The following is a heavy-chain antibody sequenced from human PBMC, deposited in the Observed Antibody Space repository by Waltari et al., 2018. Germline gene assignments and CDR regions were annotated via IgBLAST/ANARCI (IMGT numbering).Heavy chain of an antibody. D-gene: IGHD2-8*02. Sequence: QAPGKGLEWVSSISSSSSYIYYADSVKGRFTISRDNAKNSLYLQMNSLRAEDTAVYYCARYLVGYGNDYWGQGTLVTVSS. J-gene: IGHJ4*02. V-gene: IGHV3-21*01. CDR2: ISSSSSYI. CDR3: ARYLVGYGNDY.